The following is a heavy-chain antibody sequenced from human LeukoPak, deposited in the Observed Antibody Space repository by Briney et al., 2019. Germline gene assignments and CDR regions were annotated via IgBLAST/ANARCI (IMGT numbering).Heavy chain of an antibody. V-gene: IGHV4-31*01. D-gene: IGHD3-10*01. CDR2: IYYSGST. CDR3: ASKGVREGIRYYYYGMDV. Sequence: SETLSLTCTVSGGSISSGGYYGSWIRHHPGNCLEWGGYIYYSGSTYYNPSLTSLVTISVDTSNNQFSLKLSSVTAADTAVSSCASKGVREGIRYYYYGMDVWGHGTTVTVSS. J-gene: IGHJ6*02. CDR1: GGSISSGGYY.